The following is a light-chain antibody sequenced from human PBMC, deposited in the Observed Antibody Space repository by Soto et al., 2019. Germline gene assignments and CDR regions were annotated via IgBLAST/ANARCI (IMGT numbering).Light chain of an antibody. V-gene: IGKV3-20*01. CDR1: QTITNSY. CDR3: QRYGSSTT. J-gene: IGKJ1*01. CDR2: GAS. Sequence: IVLTQSPGTLSLSPGDRATLSCRASQTITNSYLAWYQQKPGQAPRLLIYGASSRATGIPDRFSGSGSGTSFTLTISRLEPEDFAVYYCQRYGSSTTFGQGTKVDIK.